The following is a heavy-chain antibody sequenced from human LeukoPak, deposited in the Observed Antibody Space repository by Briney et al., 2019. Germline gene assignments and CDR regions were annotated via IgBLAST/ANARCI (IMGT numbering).Heavy chain of an antibody. CDR1: GFTLSNYW. CDR2: IKQDGSEK. D-gene: IGHD6-19*01. Sequence: PGGSLRLSCAASGFTLSNYWMNWVRQAPGKGLEWVANIKQDGSEKYYVDSVKGRFTISRDNAKNSLFLQMNSLRAEDTAVYYCASSSGWIIDYWGQGTLVTVSS. V-gene: IGHV3-7*01. CDR3: ASSSGWIIDY. J-gene: IGHJ4*02.